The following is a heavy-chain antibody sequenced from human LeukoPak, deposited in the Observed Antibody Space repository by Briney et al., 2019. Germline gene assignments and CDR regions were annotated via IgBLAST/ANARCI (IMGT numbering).Heavy chain of an antibody. J-gene: IGHJ1*01. CDR2: IYYSGST. D-gene: IGHD4-23*01. V-gene: IGHV4-39*07. Sequence: WIRQPPGKGLEWIGSIYYSGSTYYNPSLKSRVTISVDTSKNQFSLKLSSVTAADTAVYYCARDYGGNSLPQHWGQGTLVTVSS. CDR3: ARDYGGNSLPQH.